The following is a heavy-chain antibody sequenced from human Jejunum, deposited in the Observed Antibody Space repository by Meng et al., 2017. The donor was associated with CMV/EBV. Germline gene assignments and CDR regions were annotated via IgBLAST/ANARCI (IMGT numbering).Heavy chain of an antibody. V-gene: IGHV3-66*02. CDR2: IYSGGTT. CDR1: RFPVRRTF. CDR3: ARDEYGSGSCLDY. D-gene: IGHD3-10*01. Sequence: SRFPVRRTFINWVRRAPGKGLEWVSIIYSGGTTYYADSVKGRFTISRDNSNNILYLQMNSLTPEDTAVYFCARDEYGSGSCLDYWGQGTLVTVSS. J-gene: IGHJ4*02.